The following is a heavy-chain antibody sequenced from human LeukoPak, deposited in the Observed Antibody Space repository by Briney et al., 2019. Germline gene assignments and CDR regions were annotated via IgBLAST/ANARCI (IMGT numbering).Heavy chain of an antibody. Sequence: PGGSLRLSCAASGFTFSDYWMSWVRQAPGKGLEWVANIQQDGSEKYYVDSVKGRFTISRDNAKKSLFLQVSSLRGEDTAVYYCASDRGFSYGIDFWGQGTLVTVSS. D-gene: IGHD5-18*01. CDR1: GFTFSDYW. CDR2: IQQDGSEK. V-gene: IGHV3-7*04. J-gene: IGHJ4*02. CDR3: ASDRGFSYGIDF.